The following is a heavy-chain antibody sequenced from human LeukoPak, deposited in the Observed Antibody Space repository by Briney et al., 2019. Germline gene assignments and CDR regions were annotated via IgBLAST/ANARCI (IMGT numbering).Heavy chain of an antibody. J-gene: IGHJ4*02. Sequence: GGSLRLSCAASGFTFSTYAMHWVRQAPGKGLEWVAVISYDGSSKYYADSMKGRFTISRDNAKNSLYLQMNSLRAEDTAVYYCARDETTGGPVTPIDYWGQGTLVTVSS. CDR3: ARDETTGGPVTPIDY. CDR2: ISYDGSSK. V-gene: IGHV3-30*04. CDR1: GFTFSTYA. D-gene: IGHD4-17*01.